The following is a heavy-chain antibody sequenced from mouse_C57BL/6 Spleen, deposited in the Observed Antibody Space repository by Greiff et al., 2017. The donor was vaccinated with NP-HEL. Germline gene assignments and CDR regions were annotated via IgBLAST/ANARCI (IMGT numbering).Heavy chain of an antibody. CDR1: GYAFSSYW. CDR3: ARRLLRDWYFDV. D-gene: IGHD1-1*01. J-gene: IGHJ1*03. Sequence: VKLQESGAELVKPGASVKISCKASGYAFSSYWMNWVKQRPGKGLEWIGQIYPGDGDTNYNGKFKGKATLTADKSSSTAYMQLSSLTSEDSAVYCCARRLLRDWYFDVWGTGTTVTVSS. CDR2: IYPGDGDT. V-gene: IGHV1-80*01.